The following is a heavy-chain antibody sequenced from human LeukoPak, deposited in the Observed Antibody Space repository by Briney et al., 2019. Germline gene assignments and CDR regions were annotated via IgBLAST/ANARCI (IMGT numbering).Heavy chain of an antibody. D-gene: IGHD2-2*03. V-gene: IGHV1-2*02. J-gene: IGHJ4*02. CDR2: INPNSGGT. Sequence: GASVNLSCKASGHTFTGYYMYWVRQAPGQGLEWVGGINPNSGGTNYAQKSQGRVTMTRDTSISTAYMELSRLRSDDTAVYYCARDLTGYCSSTSCYLYYFDYWGQGTLVTVSS. CDR3: ARDLTGYCSSTSCYLYYFDY. CDR1: GHTFTGYY.